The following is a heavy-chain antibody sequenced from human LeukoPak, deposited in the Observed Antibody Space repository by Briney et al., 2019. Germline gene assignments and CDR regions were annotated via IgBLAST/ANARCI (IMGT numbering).Heavy chain of an antibody. D-gene: IGHD6-13*01. J-gene: IGHJ4*02. CDR2: IKEDGSIK. Sequence: GVSLRLSCAASGFTFSWYWMSWVRQAPGKGLEWVANIKEDGSIKYYVDSVKGRLTISRDNAKSSVYLQVNSLRAEDTALYYCARIGYSSSSIDYWGQGTLVTVSS. CDR3: ARIGYSSSSIDY. CDR1: GFTFSWYW. V-gene: IGHV3-7*01.